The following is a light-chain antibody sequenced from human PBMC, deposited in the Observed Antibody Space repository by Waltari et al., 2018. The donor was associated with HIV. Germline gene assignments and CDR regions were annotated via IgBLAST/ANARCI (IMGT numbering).Light chain of an antibody. CDR1: QRVSIY. V-gene: IGKV3-11*01. Sequence: EIVVTQFPATLFLSPGERATLSCRVSQRVSIYFAWYRQKPGQAPRLLIYDASTRAAGIPTRFSGSGSETDFTLTISSLEPDDSAVYYCQQRGVWPLTFGQGTRLEIK. CDR2: DAS. CDR3: QQRGVWPLT. J-gene: IGKJ5*01.